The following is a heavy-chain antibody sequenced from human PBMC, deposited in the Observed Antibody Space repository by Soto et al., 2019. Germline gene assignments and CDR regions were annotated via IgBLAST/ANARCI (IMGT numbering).Heavy chain of an antibody. V-gene: IGHV3-23*01. Sequence: GGSLRLSCAASGFTFTTYAMTWVRQAPGKGLEWVSAINSAGTTYYADSVKGRFTISRDNAKNTLYLQMNGLRAEDTAVYYCAKDWYEDYWGQGTLVTVSS. J-gene: IGHJ4*02. CDR1: GFTFTTYA. CDR3: AKDWYEDY. D-gene: IGHD6-13*01. CDR2: INSAGTT.